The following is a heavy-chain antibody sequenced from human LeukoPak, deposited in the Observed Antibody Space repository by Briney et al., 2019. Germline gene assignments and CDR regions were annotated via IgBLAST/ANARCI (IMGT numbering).Heavy chain of an antibody. CDR2: ISSSSSYI. Sequence: GGSLRLSWAASGFTFSSDSMNWVRQAPGTGVEWVSSISSSSSYIYYADSVKRRFTISRDNAKNSLYLQMNSLRAEDTAVYYCARSTVPTGLVDYWGQGTLVTVSS. CDR3: ARSTVPTGLVDY. D-gene: IGHD4-17*01. CDR1: GFTFSSDS. V-gene: IGHV3-21*01. J-gene: IGHJ4*02.